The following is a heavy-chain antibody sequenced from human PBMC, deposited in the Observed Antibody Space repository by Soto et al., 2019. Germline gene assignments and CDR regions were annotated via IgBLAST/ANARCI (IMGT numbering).Heavy chain of an antibody. CDR1: GFTFSSYS. V-gene: IGHV3-21*01. CDR2: ISSSSSYI. Sequence: EVQLVESGGGLVKPGGSLRLSCASSGFTFSSYSMNWVRQAPGKGLEWVSSISSSSSYIYYADSVKGRFTISRDNAKNSLYLQMNSLRAEDTAVYYCARDLYSSSARYFDYWGQGTLVTVSS. J-gene: IGHJ4*02. D-gene: IGHD6-6*01. CDR3: ARDLYSSSARYFDY.